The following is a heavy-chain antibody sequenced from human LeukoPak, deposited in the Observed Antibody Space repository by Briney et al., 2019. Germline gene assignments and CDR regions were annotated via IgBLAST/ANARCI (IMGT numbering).Heavy chain of an antibody. Sequence: GGSLRLSCAASGFTFSSYEMNWVRQAPGKGLEWVSYISSSGSTIYYADSVKGRFTISRDNSTNTLYLQMNTLRAEDTAVYYCAKGGRFTMGDYWGQGTLVTVSS. CDR2: ISSSGSTI. CDR3: AKGGRFTMGDY. CDR1: GFTFSSYE. V-gene: IGHV3-48*03. J-gene: IGHJ4*02. D-gene: IGHD2-2*01.